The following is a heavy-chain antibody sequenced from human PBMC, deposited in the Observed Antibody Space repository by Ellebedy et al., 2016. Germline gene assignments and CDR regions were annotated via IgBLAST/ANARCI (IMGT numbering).Heavy chain of an antibody. CDR2: IYYSGST. CDR3: ARLGGEYSSGWDPWFGY. CDR1: GGSISSYY. V-gene: IGHV4-59*01. J-gene: IGHJ4*02. Sequence: SETLSLPXTVSGGSISSYYWSWIRQPPGKGREWIGYIYYSGSTNYNPSLKSRVTISVDTSKNQFSLKLSSVTAADTAVYYCARLGGEYSSGWDPWFGYWGQGTLVTVSS. D-gene: IGHD6-19*01.